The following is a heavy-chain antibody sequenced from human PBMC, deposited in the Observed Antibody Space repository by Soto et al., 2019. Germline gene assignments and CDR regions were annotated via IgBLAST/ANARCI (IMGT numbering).Heavy chain of an antibody. D-gene: IGHD5-18*01. CDR2: ISSSSSYI. V-gene: IGHV3-21*01. J-gene: IGHJ4*02. CDR3: ARVGGYSYNFDY. CDR1: GFTFSSYS. Sequence: EVQLVESAGGLVNPGGSLRLSCAASGFTFSSYSMNWVRQAPGKGLEWVSSISSSSSYIYYSDSVKGRFTISRDNAKNSLYLQMNSLRAEDTAVYYCARVGGYSYNFDYWGQGTLVTVSS.